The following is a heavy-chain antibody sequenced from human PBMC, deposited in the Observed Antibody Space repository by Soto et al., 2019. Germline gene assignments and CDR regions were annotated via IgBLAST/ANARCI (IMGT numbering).Heavy chain of an antibody. CDR2: IHTAKGNT. CDR1: GYTFTNNV. V-gene: IGHV1-3*04. CDR3: ARGPIWTYTWNYARLNYLDP. D-gene: IGHD1-7*01. Sequence: ASVKVSCKASGYTFTNNVIHWLRQAPGQTLEWMGWIHTAKGNTKYSQKFEARVTLTRDTAASTAYMELNSLRSDDTAVYYCARGPIWTYTWNYARLNYLDPWGQGTLVTVS. J-gene: IGHJ5*02.